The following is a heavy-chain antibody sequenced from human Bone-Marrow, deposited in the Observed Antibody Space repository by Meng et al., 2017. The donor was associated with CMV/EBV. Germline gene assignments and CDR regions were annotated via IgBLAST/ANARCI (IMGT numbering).Heavy chain of an antibody. CDR1: GGSISSYY. CDR2: VYYSGST. V-gene: IGHV4-59*01. CDR3: ARADGYDFWSGYYKPYYYYGMDV. D-gene: IGHD3-3*01. J-gene: IGHJ6*02. Sequence: SETLSLTCTVSGGSISSYYWSWIRQPPGRGLEWIGYVYYSGSTDYNPSLKSRVTISVDTSKNQFSLKLSSVTAADTAVYYCARADGYDFWSGYYKPYYYYGMDVWGRGTTVTVS.